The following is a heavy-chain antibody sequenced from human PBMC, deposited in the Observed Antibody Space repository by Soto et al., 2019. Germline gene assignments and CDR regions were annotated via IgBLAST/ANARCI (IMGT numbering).Heavy chain of an antibody. D-gene: IGHD2-15*01. CDR1: GFTFGDNA. V-gene: IGHV3-9*01. CDR2: ISGDSGTI. CDR3: AKDNGGVCSVARGGSYAYYGMDV. J-gene: IGHJ6*02. Sequence: EVQLVASGGDLVQPGGSLRLSCAVSGFTFGDNAMHWVGQVPVRGLERGSGISGDSGTIDYGVSVKGRVTIARDNANNALYWQMNRLRTEDTAFYFGAKDNGGVCSVARGGSYAYYGMDVWGQGTTVTVSS.